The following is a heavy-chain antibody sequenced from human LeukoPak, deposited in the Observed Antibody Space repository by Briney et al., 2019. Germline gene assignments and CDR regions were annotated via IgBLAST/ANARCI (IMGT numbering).Heavy chain of an antibody. J-gene: IGHJ4*02. CDR1: GFNFSGFA. V-gene: IGHV3-48*01. Sequence: GGSLRLSCGASGFNFSGFAMNWARQAPGKGLEWVAYITTRSTTKLYADSVKGWFTVSRDNGKNSVYLQMDSLRAEDTATYYCARGTGDYWGQGTRVTVSS. CDR3: ARGTGDY. CDR2: ITTRSTTK.